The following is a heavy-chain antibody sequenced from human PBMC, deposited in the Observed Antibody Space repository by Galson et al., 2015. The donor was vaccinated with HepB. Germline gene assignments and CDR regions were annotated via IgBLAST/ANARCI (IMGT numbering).Heavy chain of an antibody. CDR3: AKDFQGGSYDD. J-gene: IGHJ4*02. V-gene: IGHV3-30*18. CDR1: GFTFSSYG. D-gene: IGHD1-26*01. Sequence: SLRLSCAASGFTFSSYGMHWVRQAPGKGLEWVAVISYDGSNKYYADSVKGRFTISRDNSKNTLYLQMNSLRAEDTAVYYCAKDFQGGSYDDWGQGTLVTVSS. CDR2: ISYDGSNK.